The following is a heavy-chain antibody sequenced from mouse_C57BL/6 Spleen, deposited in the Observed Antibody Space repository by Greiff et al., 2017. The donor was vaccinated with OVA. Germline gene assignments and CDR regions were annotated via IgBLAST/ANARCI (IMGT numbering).Heavy chain of an antibody. CDR3: ARNFDGSSYDYCDY. D-gene: IGHD1-1*01. CDR2: IWSGGST. CDR1: GFSLTSYG. Sequence: QVQLQQSGPGLVQPSQSLSITCTVSGFSLTSYGVHWVRQSPGKGLEWLGVIWSGGSTDYTAAFISRLSISKDNAKSQVFFKMNSLQADDTAIYYCARNFDGSSYDYCDYWGQGTTLTVSS. V-gene: IGHV2-2*01. J-gene: IGHJ2*01.